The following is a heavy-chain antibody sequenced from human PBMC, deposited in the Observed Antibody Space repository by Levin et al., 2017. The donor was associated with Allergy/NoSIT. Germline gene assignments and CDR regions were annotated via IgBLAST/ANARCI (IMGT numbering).Heavy chain of an antibody. CDR2: IYSDGSVT. CDR1: GFSFSNYW. CDR3: LATGDAFDY. V-gene: IGHV3-74*01. D-gene: IGHD1-1*01. Sequence: GESLKISCAASGFSFSNYWMHWVRQSPGKGPGWVSYIYSDGSVTFYADSVKGRFTISRDNAKNTLYLQMNSLTVEDTAVYYCLATGDAFDYWGQGTLVTVSS. J-gene: IGHJ4*02.